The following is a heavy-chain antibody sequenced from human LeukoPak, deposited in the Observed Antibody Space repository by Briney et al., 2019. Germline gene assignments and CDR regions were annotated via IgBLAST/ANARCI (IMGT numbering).Heavy chain of an antibody. D-gene: IGHD5-12*01. Sequence: GASVKVSCKASGGTFSSYVVDWVRQAPGQGLEWMGRIIPVFGPANYAQKFQGRVIITADETTSTAYMELTSLRSEDTAVYYCARRRIVATRSPIDYWGQGTLVIVSS. J-gene: IGHJ4*02. CDR3: ARRRIVATRSPIDY. CDR1: GGTFSSYV. CDR2: IIPVFGPA. V-gene: IGHV1-69*13.